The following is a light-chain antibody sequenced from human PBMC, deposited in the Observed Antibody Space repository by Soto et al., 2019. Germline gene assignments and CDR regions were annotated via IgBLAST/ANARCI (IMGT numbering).Light chain of an antibody. CDR3: VLYMGSGIPVV. J-gene: IGLJ2*01. V-gene: IGLV8-61*01. CDR1: SGSVSTSYY. Sequence: QTVVTQEPSFSVSPGGTVTLTCGLSSGSVSTSYYPSWYQQTPGQAPRTLIYSTNTRSSGVPDRFSGSILGNKAALTITGAQADDESDYYCVLYMGSGIPVVFGGGTKSPS. CDR2: STN.